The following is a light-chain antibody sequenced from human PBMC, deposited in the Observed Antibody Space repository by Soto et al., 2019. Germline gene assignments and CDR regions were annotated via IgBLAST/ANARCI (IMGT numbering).Light chain of an antibody. CDR3: SSITSTTTWV. J-gene: IGLJ3*02. CDR1: SSDVGGYNY. CDR2: EVS. V-gene: IGLV2-14*01. Sequence: QSALTQPASVSGSPGQSITISCTGTSSDVGGYNYVSWYQQHPGKAPKLIIYEVSNRPSGVSNRFSGSKSGNTASLTISGLQAEDEANYSCSSITSTTTWVFGGGTQLTVL.